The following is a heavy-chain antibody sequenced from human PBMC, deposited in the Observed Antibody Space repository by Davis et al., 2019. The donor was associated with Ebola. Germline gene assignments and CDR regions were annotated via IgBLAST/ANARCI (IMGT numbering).Heavy chain of an antibody. Sequence: MPSETLSLTCTVSGGSIIHSYWTWIRQPPGKGLEWIGYIQYSGSTNYNPSLESRVSISIDTSKNQFSLMLRSVTAADTALYYCARRYCSNSGCYNSDMFDIWGQGTRVTVSS. CDR1: GGSIIHSY. CDR3: ARRYCSNSGCYNSDMFDI. D-gene: IGHD2-2*02. V-gene: IGHV4-59*08. J-gene: IGHJ3*02. CDR2: IQYSGST.